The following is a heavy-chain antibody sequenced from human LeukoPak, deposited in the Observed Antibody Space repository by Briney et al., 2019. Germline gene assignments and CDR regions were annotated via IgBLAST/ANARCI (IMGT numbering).Heavy chain of an antibody. CDR2: ISAYNGNT. D-gene: IGHD3-10*01. CDR1: GYTFTSYG. Sequence: ASVKVSCKASGYTFTSYGISWVRQAPGQGLEWMGWISAYNGNTNYAQKLQGRVTMTTDTSTSTAYTELRSLRSDDTAVYYCARVVVRGKYWGWYFDYWGQGTLVTVSS. V-gene: IGHV1-18*01. J-gene: IGHJ4*02. CDR3: ARVVVRGKYWGWYFDY.